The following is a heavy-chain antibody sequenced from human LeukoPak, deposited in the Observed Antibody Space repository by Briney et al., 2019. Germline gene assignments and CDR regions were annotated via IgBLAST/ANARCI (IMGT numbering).Heavy chain of an antibody. V-gene: IGHV4-59*12. J-gene: IGHJ4*02. Sequence: SETLSLTCTVSGGSISSYYWSWIRQPPGKGLEWIEYIYYSGSTNYNPSLKSRVTMSVDTSKNQFSLKLYFVTAADTAVFYCARGPAASGYFDYWDQGTLVTVSS. CDR3: ARGPAASGYFDY. D-gene: IGHD6-13*01. CDR2: IYYSGST. CDR1: GGSISSYY.